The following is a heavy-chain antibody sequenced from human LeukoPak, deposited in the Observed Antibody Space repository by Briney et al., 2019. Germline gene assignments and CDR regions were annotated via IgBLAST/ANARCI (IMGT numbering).Heavy chain of an antibody. V-gene: IGHV5-51*01. CDR2: ISPGDSDT. CDR3: ARHDFHTEVTPGRY. J-gene: IGHJ4*02. Sequence: GESLKISCKGSGYSFTSYWIGWVRQMPGKGLEWMGIISPGDSDTTYSPSFQGQVTISAPKSISTHYLQWSSPKASSTALYSFARHDFHTEVTPGRYWGQGTLVTVSS. D-gene: IGHD4-23*01. CDR1: GYSFTSYW.